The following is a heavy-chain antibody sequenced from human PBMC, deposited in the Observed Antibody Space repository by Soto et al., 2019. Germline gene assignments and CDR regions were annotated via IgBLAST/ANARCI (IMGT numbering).Heavy chain of an antibody. Sequence: ASVKVSCKASGGTFSSYAISWVRQAPGQGLEWMGGIIPIFGTANYAQKFQGRVTITADESTSTAYMELSSLRSEDTAVYYCARDRHIYYYHSSGYYGPLDYWGQGTLVTVSS. CDR2: IIPIFGTA. CDR3: ARDRHIYYYHSSGYYGPLDY. J-gene: IGHJ4*02. CDR1: GGTFSSYA. D-gene: IGHD3-22*01. V-gene: IGHV1-69*13.